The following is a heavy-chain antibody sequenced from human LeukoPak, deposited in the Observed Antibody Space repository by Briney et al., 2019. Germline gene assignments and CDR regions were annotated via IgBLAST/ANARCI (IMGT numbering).Heavy chain of an antibody. Sequence: GGSLGLSCAASGFTFSAFWMSWVRQAPGKGLEWVANMKEDGSEINYMDSVKGRFSMSRDNAENSLYLQMSSLTAEDTAVYYCARDPHYGAIDYWGQGSLVTVSS. CDR3: ARDPHYGAIDY. CDR2: MKEDGSEI. CDR1: GFTFSAFW. V-gene: IGHV3-7*01. D-gene: IGHD4/OR15-4a*01. J-gene: IGHJ4*02.